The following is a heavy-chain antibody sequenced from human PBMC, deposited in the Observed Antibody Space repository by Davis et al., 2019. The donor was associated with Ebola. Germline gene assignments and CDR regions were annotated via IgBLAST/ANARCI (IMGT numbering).Heavy chain of an antibody. CDR1: GFTFYRYE. V-gene: IGHV4-34*01. CDR2: INHSGST. D-gene: IGHD1-26*01. J-gene: IGHJ4*02. Sequence: ESLKISCAASGFTFYRYEMNWVRQPPGKGLEWIGEINHSGSTNYNPSLKSRVTISVDTSKNQFSLKLSSVTAADTAVYYCARERNSGSLLRYYFDYWGQGTLVTVSS. CDR3: ARERNSGSLLRYYFDY.